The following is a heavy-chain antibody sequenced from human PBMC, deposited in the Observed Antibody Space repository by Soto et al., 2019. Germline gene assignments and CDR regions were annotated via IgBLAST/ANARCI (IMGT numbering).Heavy chain of an antibody. J-gene: IGHJ4*02. V-gene: IGHV3-30-3*01. CDR2: ISYDGSNK. CDR3: ARDRIRAAAGYFDY. CDR1: GFTFSSYA. D-gene: IGHD6-13*01. Sequence: QVQLVESGGGVVQPGRSLRLSCAASGFTFSSYAMHWVRQAPGKGREGVAVISYDGSNKYYADSLKGRFTISRDNSKNTLYLQMNSLRAEDTAVYYCARDRIRAAAGYFDYWGQGTLVTVSS.